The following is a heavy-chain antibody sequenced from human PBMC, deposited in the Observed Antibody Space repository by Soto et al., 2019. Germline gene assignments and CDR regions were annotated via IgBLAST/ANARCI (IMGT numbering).Heavy chain of an antibody. D-gene: IGHD6-6*01. Sequence: PGECLKISCKGSGYSFTSYWIGWVRQMPGKGLEWMGIIYPGDSDTRYSPSFQGQVTISADKSISTAYLQWSSLKASDTAMYYCARHSVNQHSSSDYYYYYYLDVWGKGTTVTVSS. CDR2: IYPGDSDT. CDR3: ARHSVNQHSSSDYYYYYYLDV. V-gene: IGHV5-51*01. CDR1: GYSFTSYW. J-gene: IGHJ6*03.